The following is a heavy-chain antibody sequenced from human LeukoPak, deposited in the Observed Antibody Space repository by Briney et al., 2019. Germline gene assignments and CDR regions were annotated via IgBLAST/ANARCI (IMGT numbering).Heavy chain of an antibody. V-gene: IGHV3-30*02. J-gene: IGHJ4*02. Sequence: GGSLRLSCAASGFTFSSYGMHWVRQAPGKGLEWVAFIRYDGSNKYYADSVKGRFTISRDNSKNTLYLQMNSLRAEDTAVYYCANGRRYSSSSKGTFDYWGQGTLVTVSS. D-gene: IGHD6-6*01. CDR3: ANGRRYSSSSKGTFDY. CDR1: GFTFSSYG. CDR2: IRYDGSNK.